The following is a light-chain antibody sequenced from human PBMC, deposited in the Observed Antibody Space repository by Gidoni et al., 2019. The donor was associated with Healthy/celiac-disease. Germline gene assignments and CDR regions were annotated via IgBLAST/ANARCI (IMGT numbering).Light chain of an antibody. CDR1: QSVSSY. CDR3: QQRSNWPTGYT. CDR2: DAS. V-gene: IGKV3-11*01. Sequence: EIVLTQSPATLSLSPGERATLSCRSSQSVSSYFAWYQQKPGQAPRLLIYDASNRATGLPARFSGSGSGTDFTLTISSLEPEDFAVYYCQQRSNWPTGYTFGQGTKLEIK. J-gene: IGKJ2*01.